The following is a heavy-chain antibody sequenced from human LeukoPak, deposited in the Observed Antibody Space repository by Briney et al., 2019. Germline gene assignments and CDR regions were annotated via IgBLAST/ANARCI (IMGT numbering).Heavy chain of an antibody. Sequence: SETLSLTCSVSGRSIRSNYWSWLRQPAGKGLEWIGRISPSGSTNYNPSLKSRVTMSVDTSENQFSLKLSSLTAADTAMYYCARGIAARPSYYYYYRDVWGKGTTVTVSS. D-gene: IGHD6-6*01. CDR1: GRSIRSNY. J-gene: IGHJ6*03. CDR3: ARGIAARPSYYYYYRDV. V-gene: IGHV4-4*07. CDR2: ISPSGST.